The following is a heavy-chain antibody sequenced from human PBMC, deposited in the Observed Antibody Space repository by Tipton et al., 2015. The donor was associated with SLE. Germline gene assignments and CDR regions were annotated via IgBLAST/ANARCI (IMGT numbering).Heavy chain of an antibody. CDR1: NGSISSSPYY. Sequence: LSLTCTVSNGSISSSPYYWGWIRQSPGKGLEWVGSMYYSGSTYYNPSLKSRVTVSVDTSRNQCSLNLTSVTAADTAVYYCARGPYYYMDVWGKGTTVTVSS. CDR3: ARGPYYYMDV. V-gene: IGHV4-39*07. CDR2: MYYSGST. J-gene: IGHJ6*03.